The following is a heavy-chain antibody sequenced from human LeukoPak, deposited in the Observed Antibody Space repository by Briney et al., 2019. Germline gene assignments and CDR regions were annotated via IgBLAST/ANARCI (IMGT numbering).Heavy chain of an antibody. CDR2: ISGSGGST. D-gene: IGHD1-1*01. CDR3: AKEGAGNGPTGAFDI. Sequence: PGGSLRLSCAASGFTFSSYAMSWVRQASGKGLEWVSAISGSGGSTCYADSVKGRFTISRDNSKNTLYLQMNGLRAEDTAVYYCAKEGAGNGPTGAFDIWGQGTMVTVSS. V-gene: IGHV3-23*01. J-gene: IGHJ3*02. CDR1: GFTFSSYA.